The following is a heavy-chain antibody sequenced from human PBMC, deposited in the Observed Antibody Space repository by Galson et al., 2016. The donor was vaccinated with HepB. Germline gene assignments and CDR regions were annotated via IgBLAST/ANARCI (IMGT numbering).Heavy chain of an antibody. CDR3: ARRGGDCSGGSCWYFDY. CDR1: GYSFTSDW. J-gene: IGHJ4*02. Sequence: QSGAEVKQPGESLTISCKGSGYSFTSDWIGWVRQMPGKGLEWMGIIYPGDSDTRYSLSFQGQVTISADKSISTAYLQWSSLKASDTAIYYCARRGGDCSGGSCWYFDYWGQGTLITVSS. CDR2: IYPGDSDT. D-gene: IGHD2-15*01. V-gene: IGHV5-51*03.